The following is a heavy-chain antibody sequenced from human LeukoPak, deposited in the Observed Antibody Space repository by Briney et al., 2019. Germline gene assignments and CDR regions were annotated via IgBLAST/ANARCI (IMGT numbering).Heavy chain of an antibody. CDR2: FHHSGNT. D-gene: IGHD6-13*01. J-gene: IGHJ4*02. Sequence: SETLSHTCSVSGASISRYYWSWIRQPPGKGLEWIGYFHHSGNTNYSPSLSSRITMSVDTSKNQFSLRLNSVTAADTAIYYCARRAAALDSWGQGTLVTVSS. CDR1: GASISRYY. CDR3: ARRAAALDS. V-gene: IGHV4-59*12.